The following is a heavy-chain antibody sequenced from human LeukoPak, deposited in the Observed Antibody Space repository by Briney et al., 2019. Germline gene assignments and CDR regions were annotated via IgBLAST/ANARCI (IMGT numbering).Heavy chain of an antibody. CDR3: ARGRRDYYYYYMDV. J-gene: IGHJ6*03. Sequence: SETLSLTCAVYGGSFSGYYWSWIRQPPGKGLEWIGEINHSGSTNYNPSLKSRVTISVDTPKNQFSLKLSSVTAADTAMYYCARGRRDYYYYYMDVWGKGTTVTVSS. V-gene: IGHV4-34*01. CDR1: GGSFSGYY. CDR2: INHSGST.